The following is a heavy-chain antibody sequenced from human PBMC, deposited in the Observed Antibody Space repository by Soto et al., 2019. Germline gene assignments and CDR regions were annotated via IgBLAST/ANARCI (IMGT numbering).Heavy chain of an antibody. CDR3: ARDASYYSLWSGYYPSRNGMDV. D-gene: IGHD3-3*01. CDR1: GFTFSSFG. J-gene: IGHJ6*02. Sequence: QVQVVESGGGVVQPGRSLRLSCAASGFTFSSFGMHWVRQAPGKGLEWVSLIWYDGSKKSYGDSVKGRFTISRDNSRNTVYLQMNSLRADDTAVYYCARDASYYSLWSGYYPSRNGMDVWGQGTTVTDSS. V-gene: IGHV3-33*01. CDR2: IWYDGSKK.